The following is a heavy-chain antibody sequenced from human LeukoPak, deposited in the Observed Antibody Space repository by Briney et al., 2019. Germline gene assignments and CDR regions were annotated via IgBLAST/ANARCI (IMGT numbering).Heavy chain of an antibody. D-gene: IGHD6-6*01. CDR3: ARGVAARHYYYYYMDV. J-gene: IGHJ6*03. CDR2: INHSGST. Sequence: SETLSLTCAVYGGSFTGYYWSWIRQPPGKGLEWIGEINHSGSTNYNPSLKSRVTISVDTSKNQFSLKLSSVTAADTAVYYCARGVAARHYYYYYMDVWGKGTTVTVSS. CDR1: GGSFTGYY. V-gene: IGHV4-34*01.